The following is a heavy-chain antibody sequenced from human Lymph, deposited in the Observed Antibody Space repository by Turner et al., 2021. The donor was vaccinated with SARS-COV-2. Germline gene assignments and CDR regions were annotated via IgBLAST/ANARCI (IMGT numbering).Heavy chain of an antibody. V-gene: IGHV1-2*02. CDR3: ARDVERYNDFWSGYSGGYGLDV. D-gene: IGHD3-3*01. J-gene: IGHJ6*02. CDR1: GYTFTGYY. Sequence: QVQLVQSGAEVKKPGASVKVSCTASGYTFTGYYMHWVRQAPGQGVEWMGWINPNSGGTNYAQKFQGRVTMTRDTSISTAYMELSRLRSDDTAVYYCARDVERYNDFWSGYSGGYGLDVWGQGTTVTVSS. CDR2: INPNSGGT.